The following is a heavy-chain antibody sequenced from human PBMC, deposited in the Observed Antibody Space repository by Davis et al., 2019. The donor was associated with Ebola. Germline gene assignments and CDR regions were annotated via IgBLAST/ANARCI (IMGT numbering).Heavy chain of an antibody. CDR3: ARGGPTVTTAYYYGMDV. V-gene: IGHV4-30-4*01. Sequence: SETLSLTCTVSGGSIRSGDYYWSWIRQPPGKGLEWIGYIYYSGSTYYNPSLKSRVTISVDTSKNQFSLKLSSVTAADTAVYYCARGGPTVTTAYYYGMDVWGQGTTVTVSS. J-gene: IGHJ6*02. D-gene: IGHD4-17*01. CDR1: GGSIRSGDYY. CDR2: IYYSGST.